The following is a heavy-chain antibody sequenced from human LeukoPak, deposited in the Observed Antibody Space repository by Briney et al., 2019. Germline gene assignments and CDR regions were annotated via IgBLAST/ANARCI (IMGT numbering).Heavy chain of an antibody. Sequence: GGSLRLPCAASGFTFSSYSMNWVRQAPGKGLEWVSSISSSSSYIYYADSVKGRFTISRDNAKNSLYLQMNSLRAEDTAVYYCARSRGWYCSSTSCFSAGLDYWGQGTLVTVSS. CDR3: ARSRGWYCSSTSCFSAGLDY. D-gene: IGHD2-2*01. CDR1: GFTFSSYS. CDR2: ISSSSSYI. V-gene: IGHV3-21*01. J-gene: IGHJ4*02.